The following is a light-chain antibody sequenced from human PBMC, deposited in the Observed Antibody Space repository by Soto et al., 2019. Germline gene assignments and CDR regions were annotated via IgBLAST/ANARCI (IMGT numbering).Light chain of an antibody. V-gene: IGLV2-14*01. CDR1: SSDVGGYNY. CDR3: SSYTSSSIDHV. Sequence: QSALTQPASVSGSPGQSITISCTGTSSDVGGYNYVSWYQQHPGKAPKLMIYEVSNRPSGVSNRFSGSKSGNTASLTISGLQAADEADYYCSSYTSSSIDHVFGTGTKVTVL. J-gene: IGLJ1*01. CDR2: EVS.